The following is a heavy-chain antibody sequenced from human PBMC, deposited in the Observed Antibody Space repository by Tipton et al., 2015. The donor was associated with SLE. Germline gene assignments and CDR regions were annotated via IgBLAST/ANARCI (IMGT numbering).Heavy chain of an antibody. CDR1: GGSISSYY. Sequence: TLSLTCTVSGGSISSYYWSWIRQPPGKGLEWIGYIYYSGSTNYNPSLKSRVTISVDTSKNQFSLKLSSVTATDTAVYYCARGPYYDWAFHIWGPGTVVAVSS. D-gene: IGHD3-22*01. CDR2: IYYSGST. V-gene: IGHV4-59*08. J-gene: IGHJ3*02. CDR3: ARGPYYDWAFHI.